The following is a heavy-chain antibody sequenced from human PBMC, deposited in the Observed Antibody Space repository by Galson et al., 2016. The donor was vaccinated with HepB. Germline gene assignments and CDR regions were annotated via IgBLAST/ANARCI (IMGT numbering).Heavy chain of an antibody. J-gene: IGHJ4*02. Sequence: FKNAWMSWVRQAPGKGLEWVGRIKSKVDGGTEHYAAPVKGRFTVSRDDSKDMLYLQMDSLKTEDTAVYYCTADIPNVGSGYNDFGFWGQGTLVTVSS. V-gene: IGHV3-15*01. CDR2: IKSKVDGGTE. CDR3: TADIPNVGSGYNDFGF. D-gene: IGHD5-12*01. CDR1: FKNAW.